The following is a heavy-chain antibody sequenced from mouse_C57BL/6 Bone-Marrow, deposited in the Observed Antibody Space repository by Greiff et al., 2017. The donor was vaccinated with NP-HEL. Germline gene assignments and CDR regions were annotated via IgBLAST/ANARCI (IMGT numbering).Heavy chain of an antibody. CDR3: ARIWFAY. V-gene: IGHV2-2*01. Sequence: QVQLQQSGPGLVQPSQSLSITCTVSGFSLTSYGVHWVRQSPGKGLEWLGVIWSGGSTDYNAAFISRLSISKDNSKSQVFFKMNSQQADDTAIYYCARIWFAYWGQGTLVTVSA. J-gene: IGHJ3*01. CDR2: IWSGGST. CDR1: GFSLTSYG.